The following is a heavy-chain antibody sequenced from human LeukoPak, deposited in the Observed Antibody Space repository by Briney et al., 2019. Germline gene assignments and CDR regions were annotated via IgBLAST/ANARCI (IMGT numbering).Heavy chain of an antibody. CDR1: GGSISSSSYY. D-gene: IGHD1-26*01. J-gene: IGHJ3*02. CDR2: IYYSGST. V-gene: IGHV4-39*01. CDR3: ARHAGSYWASAFDI. Sequence: SETLSLTCTVSGGSISSSSYYWGWIRQPPGKGLEWNGSIYYSGSTYYNPSLKSRATISVDTSKNQFFLKLSSVTAADTAVYYCARHAGSYWASAFDIWGQGTMVTVSS.